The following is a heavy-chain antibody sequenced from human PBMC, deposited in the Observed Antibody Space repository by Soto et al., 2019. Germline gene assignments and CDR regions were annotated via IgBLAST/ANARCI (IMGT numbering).Heavy chain of an antibody. V-gene: IGHV4-59*01. CDR2: IYNSGST. CDR1: GGSISSYY. Sequence: QVQLQESGPGLVKPSETLSLTCTVSGGSISSYYWSWIRQPPGKGLEWIGYIYNSGSTNYNPSLKSRATISVATTKNRFSLSLSSVTAADTAVYYCARATAVATISVSERFFVYWCQGTLVTVSS. J-gene: IGHJ4*02. D-gene: IGHD4-17*01. CDR3: ARATAVATISVSERFFVY.